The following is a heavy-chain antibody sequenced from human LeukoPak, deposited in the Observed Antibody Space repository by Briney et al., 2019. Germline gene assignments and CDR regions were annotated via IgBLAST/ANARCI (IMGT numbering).Heavy chain of an antibody. Sequence: PGGSLRLSCVASGFTFTTYAMGWVRQVPGKGLEWVSSVSESGGSTYYADSVKGRFTISRDNSKNTLYLQMNSLRAEDTAVYYCAKADTGSSWYYYYYMDVWGKGTTVTISS. J-gene: IGHJ6*03. V-gene: IGHV3-23*01. CDR3: AKADTGSSWYYYYYMDV. CDR2: VSESGGST. CDR1: GFTFTTYA. D-gene: IGHD6-13*01.